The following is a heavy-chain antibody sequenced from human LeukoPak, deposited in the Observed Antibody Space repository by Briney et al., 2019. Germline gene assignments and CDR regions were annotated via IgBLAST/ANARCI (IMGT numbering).Heavy chain of an antibody. CDR3: AKKTSYCGGDCYPYYFDH. J-gene: IGHJ4*02. Sequence: PGGSLRLSCAASGFAFSSYTMGWVRQAPGKGLEGVSAITGSGGSTYYADSVKGRFTISRDSSKNTLYLQMNSLRAEDTAVYYCAKKTSYCGGDCYPYYFDHWGQGTLVTVSS. CDR2: ITGSGGST. V-gene: IGHV3-23*01. CDR1: GFAFSSYT. D-gene: IGHD2-21*02.